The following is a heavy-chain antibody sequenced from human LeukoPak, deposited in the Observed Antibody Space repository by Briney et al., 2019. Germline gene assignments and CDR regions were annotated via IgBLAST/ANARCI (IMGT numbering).Heavy chain of an antibody. D-gene: IGHD1-26*01. CDR3: ARVWESYSFDY. J-gene: IGHJ4*02. CDR2: ISYDGNDK. Sequence: GGSLRLSCAASGFTSGSYDMHWVRQAPGKGLEWVAFISYDGNDKGYVDSGKGRFTVSRDNSKNTLYLQMNSLRVEDAAVYYCARVWESYSFDYWGQGTLVTVSS. CDR1: GFTSGSYD. V-gene: IGHV3-30*03.